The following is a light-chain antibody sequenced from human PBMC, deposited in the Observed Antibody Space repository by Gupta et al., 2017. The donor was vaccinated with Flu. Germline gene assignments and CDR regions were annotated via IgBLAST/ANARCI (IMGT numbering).Light chain of an antibody. V-gene: IGLV3-1*01. J-gene: IGLJ3*02. CDR1: NLGYKY. CDR2: QNT. Sequence: SYDLIQPPSVSVSPGQSASITCSGDNLGYKYVSWYQQRSGQSPVMVIYQNTKRPSGTPERFSASKSGHTATLTISGTQGLDEADYYCQAGDSSTSWVFGGGTKLTVL. CDR3: QAGDSSTSWV.